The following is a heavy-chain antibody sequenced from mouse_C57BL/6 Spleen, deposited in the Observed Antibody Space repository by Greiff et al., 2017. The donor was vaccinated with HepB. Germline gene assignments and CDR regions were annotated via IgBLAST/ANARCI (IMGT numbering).Heavy chain of an antibody. Sequence: EVQLQQSGPELVKPGASVKISCKASGYTFTDYYMNWVKQSHGKSLEWIGDINPNNGGTSYNQKFKGKATLTVDKSSSTAYMELRSLTSEDSAVYYCARVYYGSLYAMDYWGQRTSVTVSS. J-gene: IGHJ4*01. CDR1: GYTFTDYY. D-gene: IGHD1-1*01. CDR3: ARVYYGSLYAMDY. V-gene: IGHV1-26*01. CDR2: INPNNGGT.